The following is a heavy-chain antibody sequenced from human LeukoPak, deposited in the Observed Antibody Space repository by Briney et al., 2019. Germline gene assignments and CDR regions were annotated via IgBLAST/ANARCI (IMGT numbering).Heavy chain of an antibody. V-gene: IGHV1-18*01. J-gene: IGHJ4*02. Sequence: ASVKVSCKASGYTFTSYGISWVRQAPGQGLEWMGWISAYNGNTNYAQKLQGRVTMTTDTSTSTAYMELRSLRSDDTAVYYCARDQGPYDILTGYYNHLDHWGQGTLVTVSS. D-gene: IGHD3-9*01. CDR3: ARDQGPYDILTGYYNHLDH. CDR2: ISAYNGNT. CDR1: GYTFTSYG.